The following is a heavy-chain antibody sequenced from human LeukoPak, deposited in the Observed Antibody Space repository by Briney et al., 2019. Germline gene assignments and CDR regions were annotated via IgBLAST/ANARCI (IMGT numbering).Heavy chain of an antibody. CDR2: ISGSGGST. CDR1: GFTFSSHA. Sequence: GGSLRLPCTPSGFTFSSHAMSWVRQAPGKGLEWVSAISGSGGSTYYADSVKGRFTISRDNSKNTLYLQMNSLRAEDTAVYYCAKTLGSKNLRSALDYWGQGTLVTVS. V-gene: IGHV3-23*01. CDR3: AKTLGSKNLRSALDY. D-gene: IGHD2-15*01. J-gene: IGHJ4*02.